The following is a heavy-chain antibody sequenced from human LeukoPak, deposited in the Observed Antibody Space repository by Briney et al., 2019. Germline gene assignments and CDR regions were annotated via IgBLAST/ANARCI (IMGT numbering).Heavy chain of an antibody. CDR2: ITTEGTGT. CDR1: GFTFSNYW. Sequence: PGGSLRLSCVASGFTFSNYWMHWVRQAPGEGLVWVSRITTEGTGTNYADSVKGRFTISRDNAKNTLYLQMNSLRGEDTAVYYCARDLVYGSSSYDYWGQGTLVTVSS. D-gene: IGHD3-10*01. V-gene: IGHV3-74*01. CDR3: ARDLVYGSSSYDY. J-gene: IGHJ4*02.